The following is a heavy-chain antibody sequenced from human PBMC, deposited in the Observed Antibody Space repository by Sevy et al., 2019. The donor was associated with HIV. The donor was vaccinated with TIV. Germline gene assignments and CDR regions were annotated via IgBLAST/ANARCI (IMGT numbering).Heavy chain of an antibody. J-gene: IGHJ6*02. D-gene: IGHD2-2*02. V-gene: IGHV3-11*01. Sequence: GGSLRLSCAASGFTFSDYYMSWIRQAPGKGLEWVSYISSSGSTIYYADSVKGRFTISRDNAKNSLYLQMNSLRAEDTAVYYCVRDGGYCSSTSCYTPPHYYGMDVWGQGTTVTVSS. CDR3: VRDGGYCSSTSCYTPPHYYGMDV. CDR2: ISSSGSTI. CDR1: GFTFSDYY.